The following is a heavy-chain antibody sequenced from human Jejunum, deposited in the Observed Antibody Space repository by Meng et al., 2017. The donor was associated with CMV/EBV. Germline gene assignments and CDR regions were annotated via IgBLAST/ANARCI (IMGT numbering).Heavy chain of an antibody. V-gene: IGHV3-23*01. CDR3: AKEGGRGYTFDC. CDR1: GFRLSREA. CDR2: INGNGGST. D-gene: IGHD6-25*01. J-gene: IGHJ4*02. Sequence: WAASGFRLSREAMSWVRQAPGKGLEWVSDINGNGGSTLYADSVKGRFTISRDNSRNTLYLQMNSLRGEDTALYYCAKEGGRGYTFDCWGQGTLVTVSS.